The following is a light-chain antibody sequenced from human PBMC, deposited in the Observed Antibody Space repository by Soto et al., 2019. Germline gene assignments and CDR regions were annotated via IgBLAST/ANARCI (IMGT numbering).Light chain of an antibody. J-gene: IGKJ1*01. CDR3: QQYHNYPPS. Sequence: DIPMTQSPSSVSASVGDRVTIACRASQDISIHLAWFQQKPGKAPKSLIFGASSLQSGVTSKFSGSGSVTDFTLPIDSLQPEDFATYYCQQYHNYPPSFGQGTKVEIK. CDR2: GAS. V-gene: IGKV1-16*02. CDR1: QDISIH.